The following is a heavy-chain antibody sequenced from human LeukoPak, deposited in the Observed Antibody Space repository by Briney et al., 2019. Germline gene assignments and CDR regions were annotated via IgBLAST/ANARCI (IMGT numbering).Heavy chain of an antibody. CDR2: IYTSGST. CDR1: GGSISSGSYY. D-gene: IGHD6-19*01. CDR3: ARYSSGWNGDAFDI. V-gene: IGHV4-61*02. Sequence: SQTLSLTCTVSGGSISSGSYYWSWIRQPAGKGLEWTGRIYTSGSTNYNPSLKSRVTISVDTSKNQFSLKLSSVTAADTAVYYCARYSSGWNGDAFDIWGQGTMVTVSS. J-gene: IGHJ3*02.